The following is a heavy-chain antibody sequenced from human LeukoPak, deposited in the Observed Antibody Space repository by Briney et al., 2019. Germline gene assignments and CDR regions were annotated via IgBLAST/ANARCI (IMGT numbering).Heavy chain of an antibody. CDR3: ARATTFGGVLCDY. J-gene: IGHJ4*02. CDR1: GGSVSSGSYY. CDR2: IYYSGST. D-gene: IGHD3-16*01. Sequence: PSETLSLTCTVSGGSVSSGSYYWSWIRQPPGKGLEWIGYIYYSGSTNYNPSLKSRVTISVDTSKNQFSLKLSSVTAADTAVYYCARATTFGGVLCDYWGQGTLVTVSS. V-gene: IGHV4-61*01.